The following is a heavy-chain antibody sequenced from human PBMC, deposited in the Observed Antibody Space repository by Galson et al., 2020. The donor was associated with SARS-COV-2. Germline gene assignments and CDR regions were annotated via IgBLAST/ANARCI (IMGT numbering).Heavy chain of an antibody. D-gene: IGHD5-12*01. CDR1: GGSISSSSYY. J-gene: IGHJ4*02. V-gene: IGHV4-39*07. Sequence: SETLSLTCTVSGGSISSSSYYWGWIRQPPGNGLEWIGSIYYSGSTYYNPSLKSRVTISVDTSKNQFSLKLSSVTAADTAVYYCARIAEWLLCPDYWGQGTLVTVSS. CDR2: IYYSGST. CDR3: ARIAEWLLCPDY.